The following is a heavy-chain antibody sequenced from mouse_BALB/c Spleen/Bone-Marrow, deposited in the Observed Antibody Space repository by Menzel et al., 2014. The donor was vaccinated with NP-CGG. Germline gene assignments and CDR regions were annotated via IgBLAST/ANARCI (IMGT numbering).Heavy chain of an antibody. V-gene: IGHV1-5*01. CDR3: TRYPYYYGSRNYYAMDY. CDR2: IYPGNSDT. J-gene: IGHJ4*01. Sequence: EVMLVESGTVLARPGASVKMFCKASGYTFTSYWMHWVKQRPGQGLEWIGAIYPGNSDTSYNQKFKGKAKLTAVTSTSTAYMELSSLTNEDSAVYYCTRYPYYYGSRNYYAMDYWGQGTSVTVSS. CDR1: GYTFTSYW. D-gene: IGHD1-1*01.